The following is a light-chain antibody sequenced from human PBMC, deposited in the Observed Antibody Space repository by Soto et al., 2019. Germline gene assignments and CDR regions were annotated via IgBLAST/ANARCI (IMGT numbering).Light chain of an antibody. CDR2: GAS. CDR1: QSVTSSY. J-gene: IGKJ4*02. Sequence: EIVLTQSPGTLSLSPGERATLSCRASQSVTSSYLAWYQQKSGQDPRLLIYGASSRATGIPDRFSGSGSGTDFTFTISSLEPEDCAVYYCQQYGSSPLTFGGGTKGEIK. V-gene: IGKV3-20*01. CDR3: QQYGSSPLT.